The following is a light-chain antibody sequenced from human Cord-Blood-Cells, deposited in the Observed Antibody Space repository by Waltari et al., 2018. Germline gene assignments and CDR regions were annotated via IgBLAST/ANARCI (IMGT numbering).Light chain of an antibody. J-gene: IGKJ2*02. V-gene: IGKV3D-15*01. CDR3: QQYNNWPPCT. CDR2: GAA. CDR1: QRVSSN. Sequence: EIVLTQSPATLSVTPGERAPTAFRASQRVSSNLSGYQQKPGQAPRLLLSGAATRATGSPARFSGSGSGTEFTLTISSLQSEDFAVYYCQQYNNWPPCTFGQGTKLEIK.